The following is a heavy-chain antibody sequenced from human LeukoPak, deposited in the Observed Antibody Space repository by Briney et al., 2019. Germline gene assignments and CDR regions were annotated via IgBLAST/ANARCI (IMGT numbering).Heavy chain of an antibody. J-gene: IGHJ4*02. CDR1: GFTFGSYA. V-gene: IGHV3-30*04. Sequence: GGSLRLSCAASGFTFGSYAMHWVRQAPGKGLEWVAVISYDGSNKYYADSVKGRFTISRDNSKNTLYLQMNSLRAEDTAVYYCARDRAAGSGSYYSLFVDYWGQGTLVTVSS. D-gene: IGHD3-10*01. CDR3: ARDRAAGSGSYYSLFVDY. CDR2: ISYDGSNK.